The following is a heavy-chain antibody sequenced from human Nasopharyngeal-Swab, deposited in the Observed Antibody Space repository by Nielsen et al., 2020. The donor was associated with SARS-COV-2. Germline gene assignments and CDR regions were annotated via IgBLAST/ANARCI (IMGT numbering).Heavy chain of an antibody. CDR3: ASWSGSY. CDR1: GFTFSHYF. D-gene: IGHD3-3*01. CDR2: ITPSGGAT. Sequence: ASVKVSCKASGFTFSHYFMHWVRQAPGQGLEWMGVITPSGGATNYAQKFQGRVTITADKSTSTAYMELSSLRSDDTAVYYCASWSGSYWGQGTLVTVSS. J-gene: IGHJ4*02. V-gene: IGHV1-46*01.